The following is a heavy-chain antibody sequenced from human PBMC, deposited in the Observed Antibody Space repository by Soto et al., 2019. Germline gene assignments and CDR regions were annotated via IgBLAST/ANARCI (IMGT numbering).Heavy chain of an antibody. Sequence: SETLSLTCTVSGDSISSTSYYWGWIRQPPGKGLEWIGSIYYSGSAYYNPSLKTRVIISVDTSKNQFSLKLSSVTAADTAVYYCARWYSSGWDFDYWGQGTLVTVSS. V-gene: IGHV4-39*01. CDR2: IYYSGSA. CDR1: GDSISSTSYY. D-gene: IGHD6-19*01. CDR3: ARWYSSGWDFDY. J-gene: IGHJ4*02.